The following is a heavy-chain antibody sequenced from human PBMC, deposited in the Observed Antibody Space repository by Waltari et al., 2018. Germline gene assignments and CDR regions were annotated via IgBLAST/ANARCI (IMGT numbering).Heavy chain of an antibody. CDR1: GYTFANFH. J-gene: IGHJ4*02. Sequence: QVQLVQSGAEVKKPGASVNVSCKASGYTFANFHIHWVRQAPGHGIEWMGKINPSGGRAGYPQKFQGRVTMTRDTSTRTVYMELTSLASEDTAVYFCARVPPGPYYFDYWGQGTLVTVSS. V-gene: IGHV1-46*01. CDR3: ARVPPGPYYFDY. CDR2: INPSGGRA.